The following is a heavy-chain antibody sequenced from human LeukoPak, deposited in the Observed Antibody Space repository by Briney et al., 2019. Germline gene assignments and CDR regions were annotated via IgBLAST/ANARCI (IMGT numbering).Heavy chain of an antibody. D-gene: IGHD6-19*01. CDR1: GFTFGSYS. J-gene: IGHJ3*02. CDR3: AREPYSNGAFDI. V-gene: IGHV3-21*01. Sequence: PGGSLRLSCAASGFTFGSYSMNWVRQAPGKGLEWVSSISSSSYIYYADSVKGRFTISRDNAKNSLYLQMNSLRAEDTAVYYCAREPYSNGAFDIWGQRTMVTVSS. CDR2: ISSSSYI.